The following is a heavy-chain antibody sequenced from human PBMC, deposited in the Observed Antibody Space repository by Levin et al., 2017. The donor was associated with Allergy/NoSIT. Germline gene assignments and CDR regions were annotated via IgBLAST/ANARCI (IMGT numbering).Heavy chain of an antibody. V-gene: IGHV3-9*01. D-gene: IGHD5-18*01. CDR3: AKGVYSYGPTDY. CDR2: ISWNSGSI. J-gene: IGHJ4*02. CDR1: GFTFDDYA. Sequence: GGSLRLSCAASGFTFDDYAMHWVRQAPGKGLEWVSGISWNSGSIGYADSVKGRFTISRDNAKNSLYLQMNSLRAEDTALYYCAKGVYSYGPTDYWGQGTLVTVSS.